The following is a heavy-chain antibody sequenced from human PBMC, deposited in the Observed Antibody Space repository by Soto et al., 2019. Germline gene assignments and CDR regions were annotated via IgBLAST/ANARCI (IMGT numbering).Heavy chain of an antibody. D-gene: IGHD3-10*01. V-gene: IGHV3-23*01. J-gene: IGHJ4*02. CDR1: GFTFSSYA. CDR2: ISGSGGST. Sequence: PGGSLRLSCAASGFTFSSYAMSWVRQAPGKGLEWVSAISGSGGSTYYADSVKGRFTISRDNSKNTLYLQMSSLRAEDTAVYYCAKPETYYYGSGSYSAFDYWGQGTLVTVSS. CDR3: AKPETYYYGSGSYSAFDY.